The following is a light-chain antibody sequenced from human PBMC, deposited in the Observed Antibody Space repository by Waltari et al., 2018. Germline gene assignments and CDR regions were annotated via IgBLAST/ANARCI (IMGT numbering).Light chain of an antibody. Sequence: EMVMTQSPATLSVFPGESATLSCRASQSVSSNLAWSQQKPGQAPRLLIYGASTRATGISARFSASVSGTEFTLTITSLQPEDFAVYYCQQYNNWPPYTFGRGTKLEIK. J-gene: IGKJ2*01. CDR2: GAS. CDR3: QQYNNWPPYT. V-gene: IGKV3-15*01. CDR1: QSVSSN.